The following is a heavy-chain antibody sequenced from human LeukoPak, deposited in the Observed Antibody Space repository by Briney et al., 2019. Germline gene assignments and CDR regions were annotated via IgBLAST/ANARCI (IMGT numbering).Heavy chain of an antibody. V-gene: IGHV4-34*01. CDR1: GGSFSGYY. J-gene: IGHJ4*02. Sequence: SETLSLTCAVYGGSFSGYYWSWIRQPPGQGLEWIGDINHSGSTNYNPSLKSRVTISVDTSKNQFSLKLSSVTAADTAVYYCARGIAARSRFDYWGQGTLVTVSS. CDR2: INHSGST. CDR3: ARGIAARSRFDY. D-gene: IGHD6-13*01.